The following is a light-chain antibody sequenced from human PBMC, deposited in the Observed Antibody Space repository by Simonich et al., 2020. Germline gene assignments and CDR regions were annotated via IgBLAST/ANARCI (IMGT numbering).Light chain of an antibody. CDR2: WAY. CDR3: QQYYSTPIT. Sequence: DIVMTQSPDSLAVSLGERATINSKTSQSVLYSYNNKNYLAWSQQKPGQPPKLLIYWAYTRESGVPDRCSGSGSGTDFTLTISSLQAEDVAVYYCQQYYSTPITFGQGTRLEIK. CDR1: QSVLYSYNNKNY. V-gene: IGKV4-1*01. J-gene: IGKJ5*01.